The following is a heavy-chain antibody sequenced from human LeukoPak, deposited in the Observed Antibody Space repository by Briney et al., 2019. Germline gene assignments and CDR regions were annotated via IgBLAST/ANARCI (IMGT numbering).Heavy chain of an antibody. CDR3: ARDFPGWMPAARPSYYHCMDV. J-gene: IGHJ6*03. CDR2: IWYEGSNK. V-gene: IGHV3-33*01. Sequence: GGSLRLSCAASGFTFSNYGMHWVRQAPGKGLEWVAVIWYEGSNKYFAGSWKGRFTISRDNSMNTLYLQMNSLRAEDTAVYYCARDFPGWMPAARPSYYHCMDVWGKGTTVTVSS. D-gene: IGHD2-2*01. CDR1: GFTFSNYG.